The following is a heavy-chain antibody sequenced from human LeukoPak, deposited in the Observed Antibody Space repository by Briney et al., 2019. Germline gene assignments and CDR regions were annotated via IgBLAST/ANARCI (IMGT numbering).Heavy chain of an antibody. Sequence: GESLKISCKGSGYSFTSYWIGWVRQMPGKGLEWMGIIYPGDSDTRYSPSFQGQVTISADKSISTAYLQWSSLKASDTAKYYCARVVVFGDSSGYPDYWGQGTLVTVSS. D-gene: IGHD3-22*01. CDR1: GYSFTSYW. CDR3: ARVVVFGDSSGYPDY. J-gene: IGHJ4*02. CDR2: IYPGDSDT. V-gene: IGHV5-51*01.